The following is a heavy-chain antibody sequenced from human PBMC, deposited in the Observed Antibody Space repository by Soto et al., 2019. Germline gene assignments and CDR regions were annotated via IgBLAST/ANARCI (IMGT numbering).Heavy chain of an antibody. CDR2: ISSSGSDT. J-gene: IGHJ4*02. D-gene: IGHD3-10*01. CDR1: GFAFSSHA. Sequence: RLCCAESGFAFSSHAMNWVKKAPGKGLEWVSGISSSGSDTYHADSVKGRFTISRDNSKNTLYLQMNSLRAEDTAVYFCAKADYYGTGSYIFDFWGQGTLVTVS. CDR3: AKADYYGTGSYIFDF. V-gene: IGHV3-23*01.